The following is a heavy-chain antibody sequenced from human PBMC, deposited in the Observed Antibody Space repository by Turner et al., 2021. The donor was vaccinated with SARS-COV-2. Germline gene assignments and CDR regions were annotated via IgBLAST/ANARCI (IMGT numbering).Heavy chain of an antibody. D-gene: IGHD4-17*01. CDR2: ISGSGGST. CDR1: GFTFSSYA. J-gene: IGHJ4*02. V-gene: IGHV3-23*01. CDR3: AKSPFTLTVTTLDY. Sequence: EVQLLESEGGLVQPGGSLRLSCADSGFTFSSYAMSWFRQAPGKWLEWVSAISGSGGSTYDADSVKGRFTISRDNSKNTMYLQMNSLRAEDTAVYYCAKSPFTLTVTTLDYWGQGTLVTVSS.